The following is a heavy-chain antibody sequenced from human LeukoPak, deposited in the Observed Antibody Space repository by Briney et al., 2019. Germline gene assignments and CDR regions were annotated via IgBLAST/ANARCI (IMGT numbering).Heavy chain of an antibody. CDR1: TDSLSGHY. J-gene: IGHJ4*02. D-gene: IGHD5-24*01. V-gene: IGHV4-59*11. CDR2: IYSSGTT. Sequence: PSETLSLTCTVSTDSLSGHYWSWIRQPPGKGLEWIAYIYSSGTTKYNPSLNSRVNISLDASKNQFSLNLTPVTAADTAVYYCARGGDGYNYVDYWGQGTLVTVSS. CDR3: ARGGDGYNYVDY.